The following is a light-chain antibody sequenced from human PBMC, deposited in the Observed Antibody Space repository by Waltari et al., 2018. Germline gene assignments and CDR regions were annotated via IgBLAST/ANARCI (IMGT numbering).Light chain of an antibody. CDR2: ENI. V-gene: IGLV1-40*01. J-gene: IGLJ2*01. Sequence: QSVLTQPPSTSGAPGQRITISCTGTRSKIGAGYYVPWYQQFPGTAPKLLIYENINRPSGVSDRFSGSKSGTSASLTITGLQSEDEADYYCSAWDTSLSAVLFGGGTRLTVL. CDR1: RSKIGAGYY. CDR3: SAWDTSLSAVL.